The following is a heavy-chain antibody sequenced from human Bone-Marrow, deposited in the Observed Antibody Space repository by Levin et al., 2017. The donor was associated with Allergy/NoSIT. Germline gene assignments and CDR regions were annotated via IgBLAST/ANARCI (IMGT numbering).Heavy chain of an antibody. V-gene: IGHV4-59*01. Sequence: SQTLSLTCSVSGDSINNDYWSWIRQPPGKGPEWIGYLYYSGSTNYNPSLKSRVTMSIDKSKNRFSLRLTSVTAADTAVYYCARGRLYWYFDLWGRGTLVTVSS. CDR2: LYYSGST. CDR3: ARGRLYWYFDL. J-gene: IGHJ2*01. CDR1: GDSINNDY.